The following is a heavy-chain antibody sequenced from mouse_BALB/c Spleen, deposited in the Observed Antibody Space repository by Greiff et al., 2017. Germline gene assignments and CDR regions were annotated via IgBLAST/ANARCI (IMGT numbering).Heavy chain of an antibody. V-gene: IGHV5-17*02. J-gene: IGHJ2*01. CDR3: ARSTMITTYFDY. D-gene: IGHD2-4*01. Sequence: EVMLVESGGGLVQPGGSRKLSCAASGFTFSSFGMHWVRQAPEKGLEWVAYISSGSSTIYYADTVKGRFTISRDNPKNTLFLQMTSLRSEDTAMYYCARSTMITTYFDYWGQGTTLTVSS. CDR2: ISSGSSTI. CDR1: GFTFSSFG.